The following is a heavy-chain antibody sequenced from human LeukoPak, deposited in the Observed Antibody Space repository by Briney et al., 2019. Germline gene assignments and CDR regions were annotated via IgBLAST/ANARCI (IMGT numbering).Heavy chain of an antibody. J-gene: IGHJ4*02. Sequence: GGSLRLSCATSGFTFSDYYMSWIRQAPGKGLEWVSFISSDRTTYYADSVKGRFTISRDNAKNSLYLHMNSLRAEDTAVYYCARESYSSGYYYDYWGQGTLVTVSS. CDR2: ISSDRTT. V-gene: IGHV3-11*04. D-gene: IGHD3-22*01. CDR3: ARESYSSGYYYDY. CDR1: GFTFSDYY.